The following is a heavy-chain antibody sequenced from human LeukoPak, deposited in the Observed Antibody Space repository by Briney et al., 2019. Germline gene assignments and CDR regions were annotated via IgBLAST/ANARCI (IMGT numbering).Heavy chain of an antibody. D-gene: IGHD3-3*01. V-gene: IGHV1-8*01. J-gene: IGHJ4*02. Sequence: ASVKVSCKASGYTFTSYDINWVRQATGQGLEWMGWMNPNSGNTGYAQKFQGRVTMTRNTSISTAYIELSSLRSEDTAVYYCARGQNYYDFWSGYYYFIWGQGTLVTVSS. CDR2: MNPNSGNT. CDR3: ARGQNYYDFWSGYYYFI. CDR1: GYTFTSYD.